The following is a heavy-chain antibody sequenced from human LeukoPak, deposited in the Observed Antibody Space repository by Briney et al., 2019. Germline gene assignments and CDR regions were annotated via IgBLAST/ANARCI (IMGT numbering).Heavy chain of an antibody. V-gene: IGHV3-15*01. Sequence: GGSLRLSCLTSGVTFVNASMSWARQAPGKGLEGVGLMKSKPEGGTTFYAAPVKDRFSISRDDSKNTLYLQMNSLKTEDTAVYYCTTDRWPGLPPPTDYWGQGTLVTVSS. CDR3: TTDRWPGLPPPTDY. CDR1: GVTFVNAS. J-gene: IGHJ4*02. CDR2: MKSKPEGGTT. D-gene: IGHD4-23*01.